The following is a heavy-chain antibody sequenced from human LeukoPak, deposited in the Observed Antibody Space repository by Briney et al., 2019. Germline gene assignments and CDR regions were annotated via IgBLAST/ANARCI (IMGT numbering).Heavy chain of an antibody. J-gene: IGHJ4*02. CDR1: RYAFTSYD. D-gene: IGHD3-22*01. CDR3: ARVQIGSDYYDSSGYLVDY. V-gene: IGHV1-8*01. CDR2: MNPNSGNT. Sequence: VASVKVSCKASRYAFTSYDINWVRQATGQGLEWMGWMNPNSGNTGYAQKFQGRVTMTRNTSISTAYMELSSLRSEDTAVYYCARVQIGSDYYDSSGYLVDYWGQGTLVTVSS.